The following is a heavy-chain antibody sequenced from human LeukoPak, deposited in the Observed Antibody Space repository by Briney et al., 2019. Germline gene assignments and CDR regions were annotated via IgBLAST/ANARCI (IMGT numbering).Heavy chain of an antibody. D-gene: IGHD2-8*01. Sequence: ASVKASCEASGYNFISYYMHWVRQAPGQGLEWMGIINPSGGSTSYAQKFQDRVTMTRDTSTSTVYMELSSLKSEDTAVYYCAREDVVLVDAVRYYYYGMDVWGQGTTVTVSS. CDR1: GYNFISYY. CDR2: INPSGGST. V-gene: IGHV1-46*01. CDR3: AREDVVLVDAVRYYYYGMDV. J-gene: IGHJ6*02.